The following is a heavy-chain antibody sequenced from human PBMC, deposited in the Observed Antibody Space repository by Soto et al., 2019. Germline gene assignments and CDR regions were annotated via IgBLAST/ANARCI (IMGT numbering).Heavy chain of an antibody. V-gene: IGHV3-23*01. J-gene: IGHJ6*02. D-gene: IGHD3-3*01. CDR1: GFTFSSYA. CDR2: ISGSGGST. Sequence: GGSLRLSCAASGFTFSSYAMSWVRQAPGKGLEWVSAISGSGGSTYYADSVKGRFTISRDNSKNTLYLQMNSLRAEDTAVYYCAKDLDLETYYYYYGMDVWGQGTTVTVSS. CDR3: AKDLDLETYYYYYGMDV.